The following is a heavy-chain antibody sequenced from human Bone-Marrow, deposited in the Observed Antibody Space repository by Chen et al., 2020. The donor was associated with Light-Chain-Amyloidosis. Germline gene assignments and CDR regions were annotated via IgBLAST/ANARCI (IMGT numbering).Heavy chain of an antibody. D-gene: IGHD6-13*01. CDR3: AREIRLATPAAVTPDY. Sequence: GSGPGLVKPSQTLSLTCSVSGASMTNGSHYWSWIRQPPGEGLEWIGTISYDGYTYYNPSLKSRVTISLDTSKNQVSLKLSSVTAADTAVYYCAREIRLATPAAVTPDYWGQGTLVTVSS. J-gene: IGHJ4*02. V-gene: IGHV4-39*07. CDR2: ISYDGYT. CDR1: GASMTNGSHY.